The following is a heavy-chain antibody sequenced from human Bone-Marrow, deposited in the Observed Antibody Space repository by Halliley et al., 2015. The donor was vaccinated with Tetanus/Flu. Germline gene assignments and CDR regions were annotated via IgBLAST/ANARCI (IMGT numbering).Heavy chain of an antibody. J-gene: IGHJ3*01. CDR1: GFTFSHFG. V-gene: IGHV3-33*01. CDR3: ARVSREYYDTTGRDPFEF. D-gene: IGHD3-22*01. CDR2: IWYDGSNK. Sequence: SLRLSCAASGFTFSHFGMHWVRQAPGKGLEWVAVIWYDGSNKYYADSVKGRFTIFRDNAKNTLYLQMNSLGAEDTAVYYCARVSREYYDTTGRDPFEFWGQGTILTVSS.